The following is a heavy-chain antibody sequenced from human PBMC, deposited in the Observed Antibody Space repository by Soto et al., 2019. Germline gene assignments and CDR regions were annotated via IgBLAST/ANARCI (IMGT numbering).Heavy chain of an antibody. J-gene: IGHJ6*02. D-gene: IGHD3-10*01. CDR3: AKVTVLRGVMRYYNGMDV. CDR2: TSSSGYDT. CDR1: GFTFNSYA. V-gene: IGHV3-23*01. Sequence: VGSLRLSCAASGFTFNSYAMSWVRQAPGGGLEWVSVTSSSGYDTYYADSVKGRFTFSRDNSKDMLYLQMNSLRAEDTAVYYCAKVTVLRGVMRYYNGMDVWGQGTTVTVS.